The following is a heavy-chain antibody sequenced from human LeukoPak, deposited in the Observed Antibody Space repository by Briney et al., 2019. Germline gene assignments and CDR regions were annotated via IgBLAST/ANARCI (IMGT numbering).Heavy chain of an antibody. D-gene: IGHD2-2*01. CDR1: GGSISSGGYS. CDR2: IYHSGST. Sequence: SETLSLTCAVSGGSISSGGYSWSWIRQPPGTGLEWIGYIYHSGSTYYNPSLKSRVTISVDRSKNQFSLKLSSVTAADTAVYYCARVRYQLPNDNWFNPWGQGTLVTVSS. V-gene: IGHV4-30-2*01. J-gene: IGHJ5*02. CDR3: ARVRYQLPNDNWFNP.